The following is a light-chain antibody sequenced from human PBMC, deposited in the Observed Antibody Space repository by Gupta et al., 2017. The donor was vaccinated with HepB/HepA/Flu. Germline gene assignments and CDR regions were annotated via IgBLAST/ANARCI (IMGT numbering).Light chain of an antibody. CDR3: CSYTSSSTLV. Sequence: QSALTQAASVSGSPGQSITISCTGTSSDIGAYNYVSWYQLHPDKAPKLMIYDVSSRPSGVSNRFSGSKSGNTASLIISGLQAEDEADYYCCSYTSSSTLVFGGGTKLTVL. J-gene: IGLJ3*02. CDR1: SSDIGAYNY. CDR2: DVS. V-gene: IGLV2-14*03.